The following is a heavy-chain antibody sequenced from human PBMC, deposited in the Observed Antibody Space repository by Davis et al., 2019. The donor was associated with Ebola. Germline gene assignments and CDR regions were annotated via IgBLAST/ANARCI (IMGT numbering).Heavy chain of an antibody. CDR3: AKDASWYPKGTAFYYYYYMDV. J-gene: IGHJ6*03. D-gene: IGHD1-1*01. CDR1: GFTFSTYG. V-gene: IGHV3-30*02. Sequence: PGGSLRLSCAASGFTFSTYGMHWVRQAPGKGLQWVAFIRYDGSNKYYADSVKGRFTISRDISKNTLYLQVNSLRAEDTAVYYCAKDASWYPKGTAFYYYYYMDVWGKGTTVTVSS. CDR2: IRYDGSNK.